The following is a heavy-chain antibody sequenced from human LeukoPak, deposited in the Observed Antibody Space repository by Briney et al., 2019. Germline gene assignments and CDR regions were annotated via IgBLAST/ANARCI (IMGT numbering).Heavy chain of an antibody. CDR2: ISAYNGNT. CDR1: GYTFTSYG. D-gene: IGHD3-10*01. J-gene: IGHJ6*03. CDR3: ARYYYGSGSYSSYYYYYYMDV. V-gene: IGHV1-18*01. Sequence: GASVKVSCKASGYTFTSYGISWVRQAPGQGLEWMGWISAYNGNTNYAQKLQGRVTMTTDTSTSTAYMELRSLRSDDTAVYYCARYYYGSGSYSSYYYYYYMDVWGKGTTVTVSS.